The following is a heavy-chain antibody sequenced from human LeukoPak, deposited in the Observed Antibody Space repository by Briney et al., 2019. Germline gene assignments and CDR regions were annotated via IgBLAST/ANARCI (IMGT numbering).Heavy chain of an antibody. CDR1: GFTVTNTY. Sequence: GGSLRLSCAASGFTVTNTYMTWVRLTPGKGLGSVAVIYTGGGTFYADSAKGRFTISRDSSKNTLYLQMNSLRAEDTAVYFCARRRWLQGNHDPDAFDVWGQGTVVTVSS. D-gene: IGHD5-24*01. CDR2: IYTGGGT. CDR3: ARRRWLQGNHDPDAFDV. V-gene: IGHV3-53*01. J-gene: IGHJ3*01.